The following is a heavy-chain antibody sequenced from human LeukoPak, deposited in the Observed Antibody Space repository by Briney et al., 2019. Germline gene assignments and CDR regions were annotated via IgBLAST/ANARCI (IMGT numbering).Heavy chain of an antibody. Sequence: SETLSLTCTVSGGSISSYYWSWIRQPPGKGLEWLGYIYDSGSTNYNPSLKSRVTISVDTSKNQFSLKLSSVTAADTAVYYCARDRRATRVNWFDPWGQGTLVTVSS. CDR3: ARDRRATRVNWFDP. CDR1: GGSISSYY. V-gene: IGHV4-59*01. D-gene: IGHD1-26*01. J-gene: IGHJ5*02. CDR2: IYDSGST.